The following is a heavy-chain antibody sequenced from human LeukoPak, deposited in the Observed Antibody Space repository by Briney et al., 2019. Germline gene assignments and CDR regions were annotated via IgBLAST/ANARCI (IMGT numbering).Heavy chain of an antibody. CDR1: GGSFSGYY. J-gene: IGHJ4*02. D-gene: IGHD2-15*01. Sequence: SETLSLTCAVYGGSFSGYYWSWIRQPPGKGLECIGEINQSGSTNYNPSLKSRVTISVDTSKNQFSLKLSSVTAADTAVYYCARGGLLGVVVAATNPGIDYWGQGTLVTVSS. V-gene: IGHV4-34*01. CDR2: INQSGST. CDR3: ARGGLLGVVVAATNPGIDY.